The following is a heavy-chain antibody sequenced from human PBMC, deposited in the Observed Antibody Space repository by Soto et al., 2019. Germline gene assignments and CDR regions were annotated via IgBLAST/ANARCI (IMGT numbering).Heavy chain of an antibody. Sequence: VASVKVSCKASGYTFTGYYMHWVRQAPGQGLEWMGWINPNSGGTNYAQKFQGWVTVTRDTSISTAYMELSRLRSDDTAVYYCARDLRVDYDFWSGYYYYYYGMDVWGQGTTVTVS. J-gene: IGHJ6*02. V-gene: IGHV1-2*04. CDR3: ARDLRVDYDFWSGYYYYYYGMDV. D-gene: IGHD3-3*01. CDR2: INPNSGGT. CDR1: GYTFTGYY.